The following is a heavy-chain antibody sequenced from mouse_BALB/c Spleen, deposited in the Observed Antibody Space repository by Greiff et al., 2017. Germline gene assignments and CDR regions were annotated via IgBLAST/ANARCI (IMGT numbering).Heavy chain of an antibody. CDR3: ARGGNSYYFDY. J-gene: IGHJ2*01. CDR1: GYSITSDYA. V-gene: IGHV3-2*02. D-gene: IGHD2-1*01. Sequence: EVQLKESGPGLVKPSQSLSLTCTVSGYSITSDYAWNWIRQFPGNKLEWMGYISYSGSTSYNPSLKSRISITRVTSKNQFFLQLNSVTTEDTATYYCARGGNSYYFDYWGQGTTLTVSS. CDR2: ISYSGST.